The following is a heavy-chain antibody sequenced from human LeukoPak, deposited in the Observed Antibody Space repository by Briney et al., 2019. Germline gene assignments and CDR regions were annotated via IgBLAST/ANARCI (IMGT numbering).Heavy chain of an antibody. CDR2: ISSSSSYI. CDR1: GFTFSSYS. CDR3: ARDLAWGAFDY. D-gene: IGHD7-27*01. Sequence: GGSLRLSCAASGFTFSSYSMNWVRQAPGKGLEWVSSISSSSSYIYYADSVKGRFTISRDNSKNTLYLQMNSLRAEDTAVYYCARDLAWGAFDYWGQGTLVTVSS. V-gene: IGHV3-21*04. J-gene: IGHJ4*02.